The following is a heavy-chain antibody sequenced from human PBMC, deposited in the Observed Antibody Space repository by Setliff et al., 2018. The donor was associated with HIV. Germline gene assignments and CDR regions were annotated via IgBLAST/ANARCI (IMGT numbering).Heavy chain of an antibody. Sequence: PGESLKISCKGFGYSFSNYWIGWVRQMSGKGLEWMGIVYPDDSDIRYSPSFQGQVTISVDKSISTAYLQWASLQTSDSAMYYCARAAVGYCNDGSCYTTEFFQHWGQGTLVTVSS. D-gene: IGHD2-15*01. CDR2: VYPDDSDI. J-gene: IGHJ1*01. CDR3: ARAAVGYCNDGSCYTTEFFQH. V-gene: IGHV5-51*01. CDR1: GYSFSNYW.